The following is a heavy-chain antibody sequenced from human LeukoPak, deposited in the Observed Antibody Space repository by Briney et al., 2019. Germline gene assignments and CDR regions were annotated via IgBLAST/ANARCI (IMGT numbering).Heavy chain of an antibody. Sequence: SETLSLTCTVSGGSINNYYWSWIRQPPGGGGLKGIGYVYYNGLTRYNPSLNSRVTISVDTSKNQFSLKVNSVTAADTAMYYCARYCNDGSCFSKALDYWGQGTLATVSS. CDR2: VYYNGLT. CDR1: GGSINNYY. CDR3: ARYCNDGSCFSKALDY. J-gene: IGHJ4*02. V-gene: IGHV4-59*08. D-gene: IGHD2-15*01.